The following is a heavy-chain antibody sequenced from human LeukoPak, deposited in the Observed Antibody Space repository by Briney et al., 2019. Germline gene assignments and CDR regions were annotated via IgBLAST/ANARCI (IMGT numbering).Heavy chain of an antibody. J-gene: IGHJ4*02. Sequence: ASVKVSCKVSGYTLTELFMHWVRQAPGKGLEWMGGFDPEDGETIYAQKFQGRVTMTEDTSTDTAYMELSSLRSEDTAVYYCAPILESHRPFDYWGQGTLVTVSS. CDR1: GYTLTELF. CDR3: APILESHRPFDY. V-gene: IGHV1-24*01. D-gene: IGHD3-3*01. CDR2: FDPEDGET.